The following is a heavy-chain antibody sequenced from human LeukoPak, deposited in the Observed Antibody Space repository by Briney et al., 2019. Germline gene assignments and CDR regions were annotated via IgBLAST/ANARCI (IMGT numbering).Heavy chain of an antibody. CDR1: GFTFSDYY. V-gene: IGHV3-11*01. Sequence: GGSLRLSCAASGFTFSDYYMSWIRQAPGKGLEWVSYISSSGSTIYYADSVKGRFTISRDNAKNSLYLQMNSLRAEDTAVYYCASGYSSSWYLDGRFDYWGQGTLVTVSS. D-gene: IGHD6-13*01. CDR3: ASGYSSSWYLDGRFDY. J-gene: IGHJ4*02. CDR2: ISSSGSTI.